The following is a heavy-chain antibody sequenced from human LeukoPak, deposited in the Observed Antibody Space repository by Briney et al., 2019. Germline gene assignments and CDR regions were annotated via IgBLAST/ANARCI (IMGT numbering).Heavy chain of an antibody. Sequence: PGRSLRLSCAASGFTFSSYGMHWVRQAPGKGLEWVAVISYDGSNKYYADSVKGRFTISRDNSKNTLYLQMNSLRAVDTAVYYCAKDRRAYNWNDWDYFDYWGQGTLVTVSS. CDR1: GFTFSSYG. D-gene: IGHD1-20*01. J-gene: IGHJ4*02. V-gene: IGHV3-30*18. CDR2: ISYDGSNK. CDR3: AKDRRAYNWNDWDYFDY.